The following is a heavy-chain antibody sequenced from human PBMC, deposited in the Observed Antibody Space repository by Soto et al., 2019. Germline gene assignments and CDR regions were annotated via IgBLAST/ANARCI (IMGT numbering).Heavy chain of an antibody. CDR1: GDSLSSGGYY. CDR2: IYYSGST. CDR3: GKTKTPHVRNGMDV. Sequence: QVRLQESGPGLVRPSQTLSLTCTVSGDSLSSGGYYCSWIRQLPGKGLEWSGFIYYSGSTFYNPSLRSRVTMSAEASKNQISLKLSSVTAADTAVYYWGKTKTPHVRNGMDVWGQGTTVTVSS. J-gene: IGHJ6*02. D-gene: IGHD2-8*01. V-gene: IGHV4-31*04.